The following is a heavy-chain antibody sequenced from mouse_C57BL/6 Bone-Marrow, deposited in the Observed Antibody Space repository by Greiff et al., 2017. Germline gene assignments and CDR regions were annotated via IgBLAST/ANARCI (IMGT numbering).Heavy chain of an antibody. V-gene: IGHV14-4*01. CDR2: IDPENGDT. CDR3: TTSYEYGDY. CDR1: GFNIKDDY. J-gene: IGHJ2*01. D-gene: IGHD2-4*01. Sequence: VQLQQSGAELVRPGASVKLSCTASGFNIKDDYMHWVKQRPEQGLEWIGWIDPENGDTEYASKFQGKATITADPSSNTAYLQLSSLTSEDTAVYYCTTSYEYGDYWGQGTTLTVSS.